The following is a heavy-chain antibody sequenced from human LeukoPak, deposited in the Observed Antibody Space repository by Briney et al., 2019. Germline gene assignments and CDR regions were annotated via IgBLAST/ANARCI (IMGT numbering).Heavy chain of an antibody. CDR3: GRSKPYGSTWHTDY. CDR1: GGSIRGYY. V-gene: IGHV4-59*08. Sequence: PSETLSLPCTVSGGSIRGYYWSWLRQPPGKGLEWIGYISYSGTTNYNPSVQSRVTISVDTSTNQFSLKLSSVTAADTAVYYCGRSKPYGSTWHTDYWGQGALVTVSS. CDR2: ISYSGTT. J-gene: IGHJ4*02. D-gene: IGHD1-26*01.